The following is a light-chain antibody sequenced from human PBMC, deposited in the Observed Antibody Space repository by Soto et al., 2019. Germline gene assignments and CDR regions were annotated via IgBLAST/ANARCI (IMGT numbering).Light chain of an antibody. J-gene: IGLJ2*01. V-gene: IGLV2-14*01. CDR3: SAYTNTTVI. CDR1: SSDVGDYNY. Sequence: QSALTQPASVSGSPGQSITISCTGTSSDVGDYNYVSWYQQLPGKAPKLIIYDVSNRLSGVSNRFSGSKSGNTASLTISGLQADDEGAYYCSAYTNTTVIFGGGTKLTVL. CDR2: DVS.